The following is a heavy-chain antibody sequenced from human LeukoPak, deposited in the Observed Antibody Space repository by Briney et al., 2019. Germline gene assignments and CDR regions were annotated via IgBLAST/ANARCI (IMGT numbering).Heavy chain of an antibody. J-gene: IGHJ4*02. CDR3: ASARWG. V-gene: IGHV3-7*01. D-gene: IGHD3-16*01. Sequence: QAGRSLRLSCAPSGFRFSTYWMNCVRQAPGNGPEWVANIKPDGSDKDYVDSVKGRFTISRDNAKNSLYLQMNSLTVEDTAVYYCASARWGWGQGALVTVSS. CDR2: IKPDGSDK. CDR1: GFRFSTYW.